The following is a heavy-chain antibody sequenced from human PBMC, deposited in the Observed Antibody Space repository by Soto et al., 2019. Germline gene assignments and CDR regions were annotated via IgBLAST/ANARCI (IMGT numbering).Heavy chain of an antibody. CDR1: GYTFTSYY. J-gene: IGHJ4*02. Sequence: QVQLVQSGAEVKKPGASVKVSCKTSGYTFTSYYISWVRQAPGQGLEWMGWISAYNGNTNYAQKLQGRVTMTTDTSTSTASMKLRRVRTDDNAVYYCARDLPPADHWGQGTLVTVSS. V-gene: IGHV1-18*01. D-gene: IGHD1-26*01. CDR3: ARDLPPADH. CDR2: ISAYNGNT.